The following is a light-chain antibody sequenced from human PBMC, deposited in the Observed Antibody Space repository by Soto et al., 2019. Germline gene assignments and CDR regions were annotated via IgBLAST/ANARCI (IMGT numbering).Light chain of an antibody. CDR3: QQYGISPLT. V-gene: IGKV3-20*01. CDR1: QSVSSSY. J-gene: IGKJ4*01. CDR2: GAS. Sequence: EIVLTQSPGTLSLSPGERATLSCRASQSVSSSYLAWYQQKPGQAPRLLIYGASSRATGIPDRFSGSGSGTDFTLTISRLEPADFAVYYCQQYGISPLTFGGGTKVDIK.